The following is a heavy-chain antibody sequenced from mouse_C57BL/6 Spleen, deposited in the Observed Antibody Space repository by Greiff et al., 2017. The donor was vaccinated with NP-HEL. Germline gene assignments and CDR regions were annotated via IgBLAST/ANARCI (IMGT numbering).Heavy chain of an antibody. V-gene: IGHV5-6*01. CDR2: ISSGGSYT. CDR3: ASAYYEYEGYAMDY. D-gene: IGHD2-4*01. CDR1: GFTFSSYG. J-gene: IGHJ4*01. Sequence: EVQLVESGGDLVKPGGSLKLSCAASGFTFSSYGMSWVRQTPDKRLEWVATISSGGSYTYYPDSVKGRFTISRDNAKNTLYLQMSSLKSEDTAMYYCASAYYEYEGYAMDYWGQGTSVTVSS.